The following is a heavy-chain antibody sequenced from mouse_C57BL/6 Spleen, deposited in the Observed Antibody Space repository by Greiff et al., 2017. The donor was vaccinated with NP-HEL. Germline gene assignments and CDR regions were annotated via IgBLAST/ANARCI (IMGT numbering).Heavy chain of an antibody. V-gene: IGHV1-64*01. CDR3: ARERDYYGSKSWFAY. CDR2: IHPNSGST. CDR1: GYTFTSYW. Sequence: QVQLQQPGAELVKPGASVKLSCKASGYTFTSYWMHWVKQRPGQGLAWIGMIHPNSGSTNYNEKFKSKATLTVDKSSSTAYMQLSSLTSEDSAVYYCARERDYYGSKSWFAYWGQGTLVTVSA. D-gene: IGHD1-1*01. J-gene: IGHJ3*01.